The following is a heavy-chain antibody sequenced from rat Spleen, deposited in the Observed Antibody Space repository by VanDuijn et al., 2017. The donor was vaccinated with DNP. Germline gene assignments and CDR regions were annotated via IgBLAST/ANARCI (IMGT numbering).Heavy chain of an antibody. Sequence: EVQLVESGGGLVQPGRSLKLSCLASGFTFSNYGMNWIRQAPGKGLEWVASISSSSSYIYYADTVKGRFTISRENAKNTLYLQMTSLRSEDTALYYCAGRDYWGQGVMVTVSS. CDR2: ISSSSSYI. J-gene: IGHJ2*01. CDR3: AGRDY. CDR1: GFTFSNYG. V-gene: IGHV5-34*01.